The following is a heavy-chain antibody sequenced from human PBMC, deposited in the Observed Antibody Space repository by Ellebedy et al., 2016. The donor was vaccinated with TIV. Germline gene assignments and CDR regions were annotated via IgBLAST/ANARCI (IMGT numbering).Heavy chain of an antibody. Sequence: GESLKISCAASGFTFSSYSMNWVRQAPGKGLEWVSYISSSGSTIYYADSVKGRFTISRDNANNSLYLQMNSLRAEDTAVYYCARESVVRGVNVYYYGMDVWGQGTTVTVSS. V-gene: IGHV3-48*04. D-gene: IGHD3-10*01. CDR1: GFTFSSYS. CDR2: ISSSGSTI. CDR3: ARESVVRGVNVYYYGMDV. J-gene: IGHJ6*02.